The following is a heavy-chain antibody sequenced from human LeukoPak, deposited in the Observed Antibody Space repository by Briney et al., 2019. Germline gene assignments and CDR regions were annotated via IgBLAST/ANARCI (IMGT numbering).Heavy chain of an antibody. CDR1: GGSISSYY. D-gene: IGHD3-10*01. V-gene: IGHV4-59*08. J-gene: IGHJ3*02. CDR3: ASFGGSWSYWTKAAFDI. CDR2: IYYSGST. Sequence: PSETLSLTCTVSGGSISSYYWSWIRQPQGKGREWIGSIYYSGSTNYNPSLKSRVTISVDTTKNQFSLKLSSVTAADTAVYYCASFGGSWSYWTKAAFDIWGQGTMVTVSS.